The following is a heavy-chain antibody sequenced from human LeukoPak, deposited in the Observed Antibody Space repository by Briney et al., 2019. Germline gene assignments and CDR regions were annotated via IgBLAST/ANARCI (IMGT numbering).Heavy chain of an antibody. J-gene: IGHJ2*01. V-gene: IGHV1-18*01. CDR3: ARTVAGGGYWYFDL. Sequence: ASVKVSCKASGYTFTNYGLTWVRQAPGQGLEWMGWISVYNDKSNYAQKFQGRVTMTADTSTRTAYLELRSLRSDDTAVYYSARTVAGGGYWYFDLWGRGTLVTVSS. CDR2: ISVYNDKS. CDR1: GYTFTNYG. D-gene: IGHD6-19*01.